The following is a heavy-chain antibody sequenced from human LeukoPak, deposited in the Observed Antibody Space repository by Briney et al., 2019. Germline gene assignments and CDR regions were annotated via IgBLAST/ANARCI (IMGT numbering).Heavy chain of an antibody. Sequence: LTGGSLGLSCAASGLTFSSYGMHWVRQAPGKGLEWVAVIWYDGSNKYYADSVKGRFTISRDNSKNTLYLQMNSLRAEDTAVYYCASIAAADFDYWGQGTLVTVSS. D-gene: IGHD6-13*01. V-gene: IGHV3-33*01. CDR3: ASIAAADFDY. J-gene: IGHJ4*02. CDR1: GLTFSSYG. CDR2: IWYDGSNK.